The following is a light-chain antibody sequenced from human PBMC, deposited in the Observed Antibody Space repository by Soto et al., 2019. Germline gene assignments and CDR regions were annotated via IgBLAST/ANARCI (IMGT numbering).Light chain of an antibody. CDR2: DNN. CDR1: SSNIGNSF. J-gene: IGLJ2*01. CDR3: GTWDSSLSGEV. V-gene: IGLV1-51*01. Sequence: QSVLTQPPSVSAAPGQKVTISCSGSSSNIGNSFVSWYQQLPGTAPKLLIYDNNKRPSGIPDRFSGSKSGTSATLGITGLQTGDEADYYCGTWDSSLSGEVFGGGTKLTVL.